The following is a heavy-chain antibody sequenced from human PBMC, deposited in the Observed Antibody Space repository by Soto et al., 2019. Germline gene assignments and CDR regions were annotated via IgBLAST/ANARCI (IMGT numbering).Heavy chain of an antibody. J-gene: IGHJ6*02. D-gene: IGHD3-22*01. CDR3: ARVKYYYDSSGILYYYYGMDV. CDR2: IIPIFGTA. CDR1: GGTFSSYA. Sequence: ASVKVYCKASGGTFSSYAISWVRQAPGQGLEWMGGIIPIFGTANYAQKFQGRVTITADESTSTAYMELSSLRSEDTAVYYCARVKYYYDSSGILYYYYGMDVWGQGTTVTVSS. V-gene: IGHV1-69*13.